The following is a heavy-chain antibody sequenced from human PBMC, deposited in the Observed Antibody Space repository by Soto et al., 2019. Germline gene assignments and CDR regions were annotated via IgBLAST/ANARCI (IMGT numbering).Heavy chain of an antibody. CDR3: AKDWFRSGSYSDY. V-gene: IGHV3-30*18. J-gene: IGHJ4*02. D-gene: IGHD3-10*01. CDR1: GFTFSSYG. Sequence: QVQLVESGGGVVQPGRSLRLSCAASGFTFSSYGMHWVRQAPGKGLEWVAVISYDGSNKYYADSVKGRFTISRDNSKNTLYLQMNSLRAEDTAVYYCAKDWFRSGSYSDYWGQGTLVTVSS. CDR2: ISYDGSNK.